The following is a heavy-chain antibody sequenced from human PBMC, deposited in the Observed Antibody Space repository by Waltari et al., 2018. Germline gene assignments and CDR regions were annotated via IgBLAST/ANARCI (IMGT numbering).Heavy chain of an antibody. J-gene: IGHJ4*02. D-gene: IGHD3-22*01. CDR1: GGSFRSYS. CDR3: ARGLYYDSSGLDY. V-gene: IGHV4-34*01. Sequence: QVQLQQWGAGLLKPSETLSLTCAVYGGSFRSYSWTWIRQPPGKGLEWIGEINNRGSTNYSPALKSRVSISVDTSKKQFSLKLTSVTAADTAVYYCARGLYYDSSGLDYWGQGILVTVSS. CDR2: INNRGST.